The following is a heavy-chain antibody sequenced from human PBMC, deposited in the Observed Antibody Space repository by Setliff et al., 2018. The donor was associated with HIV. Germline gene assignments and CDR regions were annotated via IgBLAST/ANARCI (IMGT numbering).Heavy chain of an antibody. V-gene: IGHV4-59*01. CDR2: VSYSGST. J-gene: IGHJ4*02. CDR3: ARTRGRAPVSYYFDN. D-gene: IGHD2-2*01. CDR1: SGSISGYY. Sequence: SETLSLTCRVSSGSISGYYWSWVRQPPGRGLEWSGYVSYSGSTSYNPSLNSRVTMSVDTSRDQFSLKLSSVTAADTAVYYCARTRGRAPVSYYFDNWGQGRLVTVSS.